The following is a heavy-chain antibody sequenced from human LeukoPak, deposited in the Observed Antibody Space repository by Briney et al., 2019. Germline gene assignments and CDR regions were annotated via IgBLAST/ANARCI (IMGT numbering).Heavy chain of an antibody. CDR3: AKVSGGLRYCSGGSCYPDFDY. Sequence: GGSLRLSCAASGFTLSSYGMHWVRQAPGKGLEWVAFIRYDGSNKYYADSVKGRFTISRDNSKNTLYLQMNSLRAEDTAVYYCAKVSGGLRYCSGGSCYPDFDYWGQGTLVTVPS. D-gene: IGHD2-15*01. CDR1: GFTLSSYG. V-gene: IGHV3-30*02. CDR2: IRYDGSNK. J-gene: IGHJ4*02.